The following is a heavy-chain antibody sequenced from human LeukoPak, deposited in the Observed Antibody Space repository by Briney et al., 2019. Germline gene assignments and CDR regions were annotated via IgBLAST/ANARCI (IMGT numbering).Heavy chain of an antibody. CDR3: ARDDFRKQAFDI. CDR1: GGTFSSYA. Sequence: ASVKVSCKASGGTFSSYAISWVRQAPGQGLEWMGGIIPIFGTANYAQKFQGRATITTDESTSTAYMELSSLRSEDTAVYYCARDDFRKQAFDIWGQGTMVTVSS. D-gene: IGHD3-3*01. V-gene: IGHV1-69*05. CDR2: IIPIFGTA. J-gene: IGHJ3*02.